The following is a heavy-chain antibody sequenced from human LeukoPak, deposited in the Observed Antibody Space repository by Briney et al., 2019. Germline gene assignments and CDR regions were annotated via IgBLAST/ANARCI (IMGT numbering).Heavy chain of an antibody. D-gene: IGHD3-9*01. Sequence: PGRSLRLSCAASGFTFSNYAMHWVRQAPGKGLEWVSAVCCDGSNKYYADSVKGRFTISRDNSKNTLYLQMNGLRAEDVAVYYCAKAEGYDILTYLDYWGQGTLVTVSS. V-gene: IGHV3-30-3*01. J-gene: IGHJ4*02. CDR1: GFTFSNYA. CDR2: VCCDGSNK. CDR3: AKAEGYDILTYLDY.